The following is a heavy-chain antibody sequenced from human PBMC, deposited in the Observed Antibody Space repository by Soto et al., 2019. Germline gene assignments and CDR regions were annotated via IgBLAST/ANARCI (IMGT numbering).Heavy chain of an antibody. CDR3: AMGMATIRFDL. D-gene: IGHD5-12*01. V-gene: IGHV1-46*03. J-gene: IGHJ5*02. Sequence: ASVKVSCKASGYTFTSYYMHWVRQAPGQGLEWMGIINPSGGSTSYAQKFQGRVTMTRDTSTRTVYMELSSLRSEDTSVYYCAMGMATIRFDLWGQGTLVTVSS. CDR2: INPSGGST. CDR1: GYTFTSYY.